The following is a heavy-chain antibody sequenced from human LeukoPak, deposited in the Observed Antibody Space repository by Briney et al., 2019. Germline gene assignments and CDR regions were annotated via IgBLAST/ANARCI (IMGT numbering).Heavy chain of an antibody. Sequence: PGGSLRLSCAASGFTFSSYGMHWVRQAPGKGLEWISYISSSSSTIYYADSVKGRFTISRDNAKNSLYLQMNSLRDEDTAVYYCAREPGYLYYDFWSGYYGMDVWGQGTTVTVSS. J-gene: IGHJ6*02. CDR3: AREPGYLYYDFWSGYYGMDV. D-gene: IGHD3-3*01. CDR1: GFTFSSYG. V-gene: IGHV3-48*02. CDR2: ISSSSSTI.